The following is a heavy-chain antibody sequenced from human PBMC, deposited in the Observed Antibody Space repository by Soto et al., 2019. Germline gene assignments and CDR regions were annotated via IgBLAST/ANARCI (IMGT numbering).Heavy chain of an antibody. Sequence: ETLSLTCTVSDGSVSSGSYYWTWIRQPPGKGLEWIGNIYSSGSTLYNPSLKSRVFISVEQSMNQFSLKLSSVTAADTAVYYCARDYSSSWPSYYYYGMDVWGQGTTVTVSS. CDR1: DGSVSSGSYY. CDR3: ARDYSSSWPSYYYYGMDV. J-gene: IGHJ6*02. D-gene: IGHD6-6*01. CDR2: IYSSGST. V-gene: IGHV4-61*01.